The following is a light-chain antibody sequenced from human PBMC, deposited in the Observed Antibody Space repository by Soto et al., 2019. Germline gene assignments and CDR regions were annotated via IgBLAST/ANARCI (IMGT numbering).Light chain of an antibody. V-gene: IGKV1-5*03. CDR1: QSISSW. CDR3: QQYNSYSPWT. Sequence: IQMTQSPSTLSAAVGDRVTITGRASQSISSWLAWYQQKPGKAPKLLIYKASSLESGVPSRFSGSGSGTEFTLPISSLQPDDFATYYCQQYNSYSPWTFGQGTKVDI. J-gene: IGKJ1*01. CDR2: KAS.